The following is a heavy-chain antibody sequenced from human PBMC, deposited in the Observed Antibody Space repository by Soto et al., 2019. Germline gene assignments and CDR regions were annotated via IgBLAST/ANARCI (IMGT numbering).Heavy chain of an antibody. CDR2: INPNSGGT. D-gene: IGHD3-22*01. CDR1: GYTFTGYY. V-gene: IGHV1-2*02. Sequence: QVQLVQSGAEVKKPGASVKVSCKASGYTFTGYYMHLVRQAPGQGLEWMGWINPNSGGTNYAQKFQGRVTMTRDKSISTAYMELSRLRSDDTAVYYCARAQNRGGYYYGGYSWFDPWGQGTLVTVSS. J-gene: IGHJ5*02. CDR3: ARAQNRGGYYYGGYSWFDP.